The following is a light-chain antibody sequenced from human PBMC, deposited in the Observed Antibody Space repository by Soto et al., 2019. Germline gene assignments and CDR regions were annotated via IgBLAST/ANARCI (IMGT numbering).Light chain of an antibody. Sequence: QSALTQPRSVSGSPGQTVTISCTGSSSDVGSSNYMSWYQQHPGEAPKLVIYDVAQRPSGVPDRLSGSRSGKTASLTISGLQPDDEADYYCCSYAGSDTLIFGSGTKVTAL. CDR1: SSDVGSSNY. CDR2: DVA. V-gene: IGLV2-11*01. CDR3: CSYAGSDTLI. J-gene: IGLJ1*01.